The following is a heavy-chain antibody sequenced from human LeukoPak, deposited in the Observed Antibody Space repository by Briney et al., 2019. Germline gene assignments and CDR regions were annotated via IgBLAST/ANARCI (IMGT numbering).Heavy chain of an antibody. CDR1: GGYISTTYY. CDR2: IHYTGRT. D-gene: IGHD2-15*01. Sequence: SETLSLTCAVSGGYISTTYYWGWIRQPPGKGLEWIAIIHYTGRTYYSLSLKSRVTISVDTSKNQFSLRLSSVTAADTAIYYCARLGYCSGGSCDFDYWGPGTLVPVSS. J-gene: IGHJ4*02. V-gene: IGHV4-39*01. CDR3: ARLGYCSGGSCDFDY.